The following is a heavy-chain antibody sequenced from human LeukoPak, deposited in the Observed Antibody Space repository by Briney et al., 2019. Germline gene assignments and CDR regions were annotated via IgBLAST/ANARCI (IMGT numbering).Heavy chain of an antibody. CDR2: VHYSGIT. V-gene: IGHV4-61*05. CDR3: ASSGNYYFTLDY. CDR1: GGSISSSSYY. J-gene: IGHJ4*02. D-gene: IGHD3-10*01. Sequence: PSETLSLTCTVSGGSISSSSYYWGWIRQPPGKGLEWIGYVHYSGITKYNPSVKSRVTISLDTSSSQFSLKLSSVTAADTAVYYCASSGNYYFTLDYWGQGTLVTVSS.